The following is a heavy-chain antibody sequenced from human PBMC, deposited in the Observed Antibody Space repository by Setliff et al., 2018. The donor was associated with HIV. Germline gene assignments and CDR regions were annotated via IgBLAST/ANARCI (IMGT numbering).Heavy chain of an antibody. CDR2: IIPIFGTA. Sequence: SVKVSCKASGGTFSSYAISWVRQAPGQGLEWMGGIIPIFGTANYAQKFQGRVTITTDESTSTAYMELSSLRSEDTAVYFCATTYFEFLTGNFLHFDSWGQGTLVTVSS. V-gene: IGHV1-69*05. CDR3: ATTYFEFLTGNFLHFDS. D-gene: IGHD3-9*01. CDR1: GGTFSSYA. J-gene: IGHJ4*02.